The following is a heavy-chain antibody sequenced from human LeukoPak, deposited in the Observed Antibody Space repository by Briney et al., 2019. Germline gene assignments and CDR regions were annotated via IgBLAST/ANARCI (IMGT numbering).Heavy chain of an antibody. CDR2: INHSGST. CDR3: ARYTAMVAFHAHGFDI. CDR1: GGSISSGGYY. Sequence: SETLSLTCTVSGGSISSGGYYWSWIRQPPGKGLEWIGEINHSGSTNYNPSLKSRVTISVDTSKNQFSLKLSSVTAADTAVYYCARYTAMVAFHAHGFDIWGQGTMVTVS. V-gene: IGHV4-30-2*01. D-gene: IGHD5-18*01. J-gene: IGHJ3*02.